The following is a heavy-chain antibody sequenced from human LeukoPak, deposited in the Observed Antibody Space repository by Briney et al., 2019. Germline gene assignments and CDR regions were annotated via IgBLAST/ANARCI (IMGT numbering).Heavy chain of an antibody. J-gene: IGHJ4*02. V-gene: IGHV3-43D*03. CDR3: AKDIRGRGVGAFDY. CDR1: GFTFDDYA. D-gene: IGHD1-26*01. CDR2: ISWDGGST. Sequence: GGSLRLSCAASGFTFDDYAMHWVRQAPGKGLEWFSLISWDGGSTYYADSVKGRFTISRDNSKNSLYLQMNSLRAEDTALYYCAKDIRGRGVGAFDYWGQGTLVTVSS.